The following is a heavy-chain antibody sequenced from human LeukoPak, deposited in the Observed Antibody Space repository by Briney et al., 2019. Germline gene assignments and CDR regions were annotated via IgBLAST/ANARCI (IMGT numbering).Heavy chain of an antibody. CDR2: IKQDGREK. CDR3: ATEVI. J-gene: IGHJ3*02. Sequence: GGSLRLSCAASGFTFSRYWMTWVRQAPGKGLEWVANIKQDGREKYYVDSVRGRFTISRDNAMNSLYLQMDSLRAADTAVYYCATEVIWGQGTMVTVSS. V-gene: IGHV3-7*01. CDR1: GFTFSRYW.